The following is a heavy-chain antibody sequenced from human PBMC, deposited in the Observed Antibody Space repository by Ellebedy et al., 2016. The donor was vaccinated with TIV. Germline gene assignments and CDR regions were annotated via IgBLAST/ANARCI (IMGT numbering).Heavy chain of an antibody. J-gene: IGHJ2*01. CDR2: VYYSGNT. CDR1: GGSLSSYPYC. D-gene: IGHD3/OR15-3a*01. CDR3: ARNVLIFTFDKWYSDL. Sequence: SETLSLTCTVSGGSLSSYPYCWGWIRQSPGKGLEWIGTVYYSGNTYYNPSLKSRVTISVDTSMNRFSLEVNSVTAADTAVYYCARNVLIFTFDKWYSDLWGRGTLVTVSS. V-gene: IGHV4-39*01.